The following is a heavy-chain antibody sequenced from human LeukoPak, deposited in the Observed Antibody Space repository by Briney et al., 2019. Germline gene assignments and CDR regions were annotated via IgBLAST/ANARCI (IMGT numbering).Heavy chain of an antibody. V-gene: IGHV3-21*01. CDR1: GFTFSSYA. J-gene: IGHJ4*02. Sequence: GGSLRLSCAASGFTFSSYAMSWVRQAPGKGLEWVSSISSSSSYIYYADSVKGRFTISRDNAKNSLYLQMNSLRAEDTAVYYCARVGSSSGVDYWGQGTLVTVSS. D-gene: IGHD6-6*01. CDR3: ARVGSSSGVDY. CDR2: ISSSSSYI.